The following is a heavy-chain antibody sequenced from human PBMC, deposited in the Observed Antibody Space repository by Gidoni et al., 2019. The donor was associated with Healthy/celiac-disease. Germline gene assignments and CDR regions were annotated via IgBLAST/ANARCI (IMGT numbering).Heavy chain of an antibody. J-gene: IGHJ6*02. V-gene: IGHV3-48*02. CDR2: MSSSSSTI. CDR1: GFSSSSYS. D-gene: IGHD6-6*01. CDR3: ARGQHSIAAQPGGYYCYYGMDV. Sequence: EVQPVESGVGLVQPGGSLRLSCAASGFSSSSYSMNWGRPAPGQGPGKGLEWVSYMSSSSSTIYYADSVKGRFTISRDNAKNSLYLQMNSLRDEDTAVYYCARGQHSIAAQPGGYYCYYGMDVWGQGTTVTVSS.